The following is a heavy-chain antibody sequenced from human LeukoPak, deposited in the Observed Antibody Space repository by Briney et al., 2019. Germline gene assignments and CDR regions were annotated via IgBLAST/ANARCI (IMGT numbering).Heavy chain of an antibody. CDR1: GGSFSGYY. CDR3: ARESPTYYYGSGSYYGMDV. D-gene: IGHD3-10*01. Sequence: PSETLSLTCAVYGGSFSGYYWSWSRQPPGKGLGWSGEINHSGSTNYNPSLKSRATISVDTSKNQFSLKLSSVTAADTAVYYCARESPTYYYGSGSYYGMDVWGQGTTVTVSS. V-gene: IGHV4-34*01. J-gene: IGHJ6*02. CDR2: INHSGST.